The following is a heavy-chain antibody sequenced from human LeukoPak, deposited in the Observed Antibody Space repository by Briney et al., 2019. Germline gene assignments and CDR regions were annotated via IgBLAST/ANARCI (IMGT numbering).Heavy chain of an antibody. J-gene: IGHJ3*02. V-gene: IGHV1-69*06. CDR2: IIPIFGTA. Sequence: SVKVSCKASGGTFSSYAISWVRQAPGQGLEWMGGIIPIFGTANYAQKFQGRVTITADKSTSTAYMELSSLRSEDTAVYYCARARRAAVAGHDAFDIWGQGTMVTVSS. D-gene: IGHD6-19*01. CDR1: GGTFSSYA. CDR3: ARARRAAVAGHDAFDI.